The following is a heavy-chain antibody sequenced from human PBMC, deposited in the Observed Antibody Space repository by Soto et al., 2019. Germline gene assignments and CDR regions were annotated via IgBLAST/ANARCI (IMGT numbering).Heavy chain of an antibody. CDR2: ISGSGDDT. J-gene: IGHJ4*02. CDR1: GFTFSNFA. V-gene: IGHV3-23*01. CDR3: AKEYYYGAGPDF. Sequence: EVQLLESGGGLVQPGGSLRLSCAASGFTFSNFAMNWVRQAPGKGLEWVSSISGSGDDTYYADSVKGRFTISRDNSKNTLFLRMSSLRAEDTAEYYCAKEYYYGAGPDFWGQGTLVTVSS. D-gene: IGHD3-10*01.